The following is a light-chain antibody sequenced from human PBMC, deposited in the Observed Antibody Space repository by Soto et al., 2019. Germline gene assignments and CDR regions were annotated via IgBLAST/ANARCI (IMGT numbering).Light chain of an antibody. CDR3: QQLKSYPRT. Sequence: IQLTQSPSSLSASVGDRVIITCRASQAISSYLAWYQQKPGKAPHLLIYAASTLYRGVPSRFSGSGSGTDFTLTISILQPEDCATYYCQQLKSYPRTFGPGTKVEIK. CDR2: AAS. CDR1: QAISSY. V-gene: IGKV1-9*01. J-gene: IGKJ3*01.